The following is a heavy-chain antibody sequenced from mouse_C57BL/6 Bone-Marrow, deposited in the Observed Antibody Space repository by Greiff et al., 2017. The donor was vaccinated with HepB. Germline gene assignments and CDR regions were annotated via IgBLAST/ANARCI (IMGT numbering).Heavy chain of an antibody. D-gene: IGHD2-4*01. J-gene: IGHJ3*01. V-gene: IGHV10-1*01. Sequence: EVKLVESGGGLVQPKGSLNLSCAASGFSFNTYAMNWVRQAPGKGLEWVARIRSKSNNYATYYADSVKDRVTISRDDSESMLYLQMNNLKTEDTAMYYCVRQTDPSDDYDGFAYGGEGTLVTGSA. CDR1: GFSFNTYA. CDR3: VRQTDPSDDYDGFAY. CDR2: IRSKSNNYAT.